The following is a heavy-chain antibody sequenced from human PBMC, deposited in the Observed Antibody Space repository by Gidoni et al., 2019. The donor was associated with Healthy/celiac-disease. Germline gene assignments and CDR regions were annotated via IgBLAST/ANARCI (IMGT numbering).Heavy chain of an antibody. CDR1: GFTFSSYG. J-gene: IGHJ4*02. V-gene: IGHV3-33*01. Sequence: QVQLVESGGGVVQPGRSLRLSCAASGFTFSSYGMHWVRQAPGKGLEWVAVIWYDGSNKYYADSVKGRFTISRDNSKNTLYLQMNSLRAEDTAVYYCARDSLDYGDTRGFDYWGQGTLVTVSS. D-gene: IGHD4-17*01. CDR2: IWYDGSNK. CDR3: ARDSLDYGDTRGFDY.